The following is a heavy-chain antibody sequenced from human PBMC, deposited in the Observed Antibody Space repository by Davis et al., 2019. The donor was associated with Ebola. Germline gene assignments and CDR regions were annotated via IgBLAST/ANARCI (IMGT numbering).Heavy chain of an antibody. CDR3: ATGAHWGYFDY. Sequence: GESLKISCKGSGYSFNSYWIAWVRQMPGKGLECMGIIFPGDSDTRYSPSFQGQVTISADKSITTAFLQWGSLKASDTAIYYCATGAHWGYFDYWGQGSLVIVSS. J-gene: IGHJ4*02. V-gene: IGHV5-51*01. CDR1: GYSFNSYW. CDR2: IFPGDSDT. D-gene: IGHD3-16*01.